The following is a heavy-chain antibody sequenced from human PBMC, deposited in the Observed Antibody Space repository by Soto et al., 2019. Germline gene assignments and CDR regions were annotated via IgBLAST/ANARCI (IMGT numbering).Heavy chain of an antibody. CDR2: IIPIFGTA. V-gene: IGHV1-69*13. D-gene: IGHD2-2*01. CDR1: GGTFSSYA. J-gene: IGHJ6*02. CDR3: ASVHKRYCSSTSCTCRDFYYYYGMDV. Sequence: ASVKVSCKASGGTFSSYAISWVRQAPGQGLEWMGGIIPIFGTANYAQKFQGRVTITADESTGTAYMELSSLRSEDTAVYYCASVHKRYCSSTSCTCRDFYYYYGMDVWGQGTTVTVSS.